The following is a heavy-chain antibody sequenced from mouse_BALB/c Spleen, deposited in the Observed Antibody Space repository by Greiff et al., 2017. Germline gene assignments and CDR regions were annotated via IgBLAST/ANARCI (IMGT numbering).Heavy chain of an antibody. CDR1: GFTFSSYG. V-gene: IGHV5-6*01. Sequence: EVQLVDSGGDLVKPGGSLKLSCAASGFTFSSYGMSWVRQTPDKRLEWVATISSGGSYTYYPDSVKGRFTISRDNAKNTLYLQMSSLKSEDTAMYYCARHAMDYWGQGTSVTVSS. J-gene: IGHJ4*01. CDR3: ARHAMDY. CDR2: ISSGGSYT.